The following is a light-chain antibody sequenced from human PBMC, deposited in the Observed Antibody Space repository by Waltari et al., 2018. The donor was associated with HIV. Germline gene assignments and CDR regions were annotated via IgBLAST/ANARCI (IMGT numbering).Light chain of an antibody. CDR1: SSDVGGYNY. V-gene: IGLV2-14*03. J-gene: IGLJ1*01. Sequence: QSALTQPASVSGSPGQSLTISCTGTSSDVGGYNYVSWYHQHPGKAPKLMIYDVSNRPSWVSNRFSGSKSGNTASLTISGLQAEDEADYYCSSYTSSSTLTLYVFGTGTKVTVL. CDR2: DVS. CDR3: SSYTSSSTLTLYV.